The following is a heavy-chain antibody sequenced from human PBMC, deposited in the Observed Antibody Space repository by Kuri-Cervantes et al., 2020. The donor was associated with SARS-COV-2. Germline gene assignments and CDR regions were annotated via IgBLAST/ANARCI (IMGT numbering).Heavy chain of an antibody. CDR1: GYTSTSYD. CDR2: MNPNIGNT. J-gene: IGHJ4*02. Sequence: ASVKVSCKASGYTSTSYDINWVRQATGQGLEWMGGMNPNIGNTGYAQKFQGRVTMTRNTSISTAYMELSSLRSEDTAVYYCARDSLGQQLGGPPGYWGQGTLVTVSS. D-gene: IGHD6-13*01. V-gene: IGHV1-8*01. CDR3: ARDSLGQQLGGPPGY.